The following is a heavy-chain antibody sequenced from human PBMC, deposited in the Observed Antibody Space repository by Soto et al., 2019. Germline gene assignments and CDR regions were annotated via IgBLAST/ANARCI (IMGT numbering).Heavy chain of an antibody. CDR1: GGSISSSSYY. Sequence: SETLSLTCAVPGGSISSSSYYWGWIRQPPGKGLEWIGSIYYSGSTYYNPSLKSRVTISVDTSKNQFSLKLSSVTAADTAVYYCARHPRFCSGGSCYSGWFDPWGQGTLVTVSS. D-gene: IGHD2-15*01. CDR3: ARHPRFCSGGSCYSGWFDP. CDR2: IYYSGST. V-gene: IGHV4-39*01. J-gene: IGHJ5*02.